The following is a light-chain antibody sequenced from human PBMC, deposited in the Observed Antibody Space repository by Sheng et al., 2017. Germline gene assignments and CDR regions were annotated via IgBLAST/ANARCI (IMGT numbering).Light chain of an antibody. J-gene: IGLJ3*02. CDR2: DNN. V-gene: IGLV1-51*01. CDR1: TSNIGNNY. Sequence: QSVLTQPPSVSAAPGQKVTISCSGSTSNIGNNYVSWYQQLPGIAPKVLIYDNNKRPSGIRDRFSGSKSGTSATLGITGLQTGDEAHYYCGTWDSSLGARVFGGGTKLTVL. CDR3: GTWDSSLGARV.